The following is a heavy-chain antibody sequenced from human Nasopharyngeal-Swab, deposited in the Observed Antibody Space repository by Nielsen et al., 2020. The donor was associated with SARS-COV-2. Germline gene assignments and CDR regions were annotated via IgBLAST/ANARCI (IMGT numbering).Heavy chain of an antibody. CDR1: GGTFISYA. D-gene: IGHD3-10*01. CDR3: ARTDGSGSYYDLDY. Sequence: ASLQISCKASGGTFISYAISWVRQATGQGLEWMGWMNPNSGDTGYAQKFQGRVTMNRNTSISTAYMELSSLRTEDTAVYYCARTDGSGSYYDLDYWGQGTLVTVSS. CDR2: MNPNSGDT. J-gene: IGHJ4*02. V-gene: IGHV1-8*02.